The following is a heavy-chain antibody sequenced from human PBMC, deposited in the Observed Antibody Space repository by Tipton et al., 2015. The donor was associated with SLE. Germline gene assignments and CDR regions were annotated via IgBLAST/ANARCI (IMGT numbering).Heavy chain of an antibody. D-gene: IGHD6-19*01. Sequence: TLSLTCTVSGGSISSYYWSWIRQPPGKGLEWIGYIYYSGSTNYNPSLKSRVTISVGTSKNQFSLKLSSVTAADTAVYYCARHVELYSSGWYQGDAFDIWGQGTMVTVSS. V-gene: IGHV4-59*08. CDR3: ARHVELYSSGWYQGDAFDI. J-gene: IGHJ3*02. CDR1: GGSISSYY. CDR2: IYYSGST.